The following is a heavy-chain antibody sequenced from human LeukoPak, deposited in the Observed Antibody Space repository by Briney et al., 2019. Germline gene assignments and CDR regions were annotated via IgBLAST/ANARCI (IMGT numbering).Heavy chain of an antibody. CDR1: GFTFRNYV. D-gene: IGHD3-10*01. CDR3: AREGYYGSGSPPSLYFDY. J-gene: IGHJ4*02. V-gene: IGHV3-30-3*01. CDR2: TSSDLNVK. Sequence: GGSLRLSCAASGFTFRNYVIHWVRQAPGKGLEWVAVTSSDLNVKLYADSVKGRFTISRDNSRSSLYLQMNSLRPEDTAIYYCAREGYYGSGSPPSLYFDYWGQGTLVTVSS.